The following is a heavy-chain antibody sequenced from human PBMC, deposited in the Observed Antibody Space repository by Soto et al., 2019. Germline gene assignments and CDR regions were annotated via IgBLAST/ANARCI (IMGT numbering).Heavy chain of an antibody. D-gene: IGHD6-13*01. Sequence: SETLSLTCTVSGGSISSTSYYWGWIRQPPGKGLEWIGSIYYSGSTYYNPSLKSRVTISVDTSKNQFSLKLSSVTAADTAVYYCARHEAAAPLDYWGQGTLVTVSS. V-gene: IGHV4-39*01. CDR3: ARHEAAAPLDY. J-gene: IGHJ4*02. CDR1: GGSISSTSYY. CDR2: IYYSGST.